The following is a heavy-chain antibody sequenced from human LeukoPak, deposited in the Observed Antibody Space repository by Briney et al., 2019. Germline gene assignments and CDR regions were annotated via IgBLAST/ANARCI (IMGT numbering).Heavy chain of an antibody. D-gene: IGHD3-3*01. CDR3: AHSAIGRHFRIFGVVTPKDPRYYFDY. CDR2: IAWDGDK. CDR1: GFSLSTSGMC. V-gene: IGHV2-70*12. Sequence: SGPALVKPTQTLTLTCTFSGFSLSTSGMCVSWIRQPPGKALEWLARIAWDGDKYYSTSLKTRLTITKDTSKSQVVLTMTNMDPVDTATYYCAHSAIGRHFRIFGVVTPKDPRYYFDYWGQGTLVTVSS. J-gene: IGHJ4*02.